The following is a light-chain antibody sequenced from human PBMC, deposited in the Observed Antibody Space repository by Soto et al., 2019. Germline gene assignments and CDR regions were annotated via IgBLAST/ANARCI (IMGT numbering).Light chain of an antibody. CDR3: SSYSSSTTLVV. CDR1: SSDVGDFNY. J-gene: IGLJ2*01. CDR2: DVT. Sequence: QSVLTQPASVSGSPGRSVTISCTGTSSDVGDFNYVSWYQHLPGRAPKLIIYDVTNRPSGISYRFSASKSGRTASLTISGLQAEDEADYYCSSYSSSTTLVVFGGGTQLTVL. V-gene: IGLV2-14*03.